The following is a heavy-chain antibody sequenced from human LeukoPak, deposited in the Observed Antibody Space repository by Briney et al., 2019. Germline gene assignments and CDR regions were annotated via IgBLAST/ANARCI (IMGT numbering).Heavy chain of an antibody. CDR3: AKPTYCGGDCYTQSFDY. CDR1: GFTFSSYA. CDR2: IRDSGGST. V-gene: IGHV3-23*01. J-gene: IGHJ4*02. Sequence: GGSLRLSCAASGFTFSSYAMSWVRQAPGKGLEWVSGIRDSGGSTYYADSVKGGFTISRDNSKNTLYLQMNSLRAEDTAVYYCAKPTYCGGDCYTQSFDYWGQGTLVTVSS. D-gene: IGHD2-21*02.